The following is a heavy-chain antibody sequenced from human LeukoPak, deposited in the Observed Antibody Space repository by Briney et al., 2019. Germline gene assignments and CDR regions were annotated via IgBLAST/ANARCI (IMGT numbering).Heavy chain of an antibody. CDR2: IWYDGSNK. D-gene: IGHD6-13*01. J-gene: IGHJ5*02. Sequence: PGGSLRLSCVASGFTFSRYGMHWVRQAPGKGPEWVAVIWYDGSNKYYADSVKGRFTISRDNSKNTLYLQMNSLRGEDTAVYYCARGSSTWYSDWLDPWGQGTLVTVSS. CDR1: GFTFSRYG. CDR3: ARGSSTWYSDWLDP. V-gene: IGHV3-33*01.